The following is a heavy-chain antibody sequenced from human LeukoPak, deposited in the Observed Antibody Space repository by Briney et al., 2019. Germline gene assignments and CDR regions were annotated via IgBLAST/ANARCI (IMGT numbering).Heavy chain of an antibody. J-gene: IGHJ1*01. CDR1: GFTFSSYW. Sequence: GGSLRLSGAASGFTFSSYWLSWVRQAQGKGLGGVAKIKQDGSEKYYVDSVKGRFTISRDNAKNSLYLQMSSLRADDTAVYYCARDRLLYYYDSGPTGHFQHWGQGTLVTV. V-gene: IGHV3-7*01. D-gene: IGHD3-22*01. CDR3: ARDRLLYYYDSGPTGHFQH. CDR2: IKQDGSEK.